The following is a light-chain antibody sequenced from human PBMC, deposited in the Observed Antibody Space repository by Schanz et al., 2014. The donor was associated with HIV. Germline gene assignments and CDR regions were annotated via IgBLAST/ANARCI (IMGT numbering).Light chain of an antibody. CDR1: QTVSNRY. J-gene: IGKJ3*01. CDR2: GAS. CDR3: QHYGGS. V-gene: IGKV3-20*01. Sequence: EIVLTQSPGTLSLSPGERVTLSCRASQTVSNRYLAWYQQRPGQAPRLLIYGASSRATGIPDRFSGSGSGTDFTLTVSRLEPEDFAVYYCQHYGGSFGPGTKVDAK.